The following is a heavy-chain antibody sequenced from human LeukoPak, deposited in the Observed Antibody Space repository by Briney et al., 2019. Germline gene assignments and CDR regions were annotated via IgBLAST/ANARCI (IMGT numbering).Heavy chain of an antibody. CDR1: GLTFSSFE. CDR2: MSNSGRTI. Sequence: GGSLRLSCAASGLTFSSFEMNWVRQAPGKRLEWVSYMSNSGRTIYYTDSVKGRFTISRDNAQNSLYLQMNSLRAEDTAVYYCARDVGRGWFDYWGQGTLVTVSS. D-gene: IGHD6-19*01. J-gene: IGHJ4*02. CDR3: ARDVGRGWFDY. V-gene: IGHV3-48*03.